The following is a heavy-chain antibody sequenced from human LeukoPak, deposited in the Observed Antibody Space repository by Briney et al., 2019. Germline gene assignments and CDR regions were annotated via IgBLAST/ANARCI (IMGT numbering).Heavy chain of an antibody. CDR3: ARVGSIYYFDY. Sequence: GGALRLSCAASGFTFSSYWMSWVRQAPGKGLEWVANIKQDGSEKYYVDSVKGRFTISRDNAKNSLYLQMNSLRAEDTAVYYCARVGSIYYFDYWGQGTLVTVSS. D-gene: IGHD2-15*01. CDR2: IKQDGSEK. CDR1: GFTFSSYW. J-gene: IGHJ4*02. V-gene: IGHV3-7*01.